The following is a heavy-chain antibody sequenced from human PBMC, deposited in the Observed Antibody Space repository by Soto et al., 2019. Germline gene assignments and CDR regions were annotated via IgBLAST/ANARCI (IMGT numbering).Heavy chain of an antibody. Sequence: QVQLVESGGGVVQPGRSLRLSCAASGFTFSSYGMHWVRQAPGKGLEWVAVISNDGSNQYYADSVKGRFTISRDNSKNTLYPQMNSLRAEDTAVYYCAKETYSGPLDYWGQGTLVTVSS. CDR3: AKETYSGPLDY. J-gene: IGHJ4*02. V-gene: IGHV3-30*18. CDR1: GFTFSSYG. D-gene: IGHD2-15*01. CDR2: ISNDGSNQ.